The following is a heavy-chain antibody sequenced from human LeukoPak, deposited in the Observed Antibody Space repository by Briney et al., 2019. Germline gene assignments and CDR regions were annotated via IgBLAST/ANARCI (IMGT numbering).Heavy chain of an antibody. D-gene: IGHD3-22*01. Sequence: ASVKVSCKVSGYTLTELSMHWVRQAPGKGLEWMGGFDPEDGETIYAQKFQGRVTMTEDTSTDTAYMELSSLRSEDTAVYYCATGHPYYYDSSGHDRFRFDPWGQGTLVTVSS. J-gene: IGHJ5*02. CDR1: GYTLTELS. CDR2: FDPEDGET. V-gene: IGHV1-24*01. CDR3: ATGHPYYYDSSGHDRFRFDP.